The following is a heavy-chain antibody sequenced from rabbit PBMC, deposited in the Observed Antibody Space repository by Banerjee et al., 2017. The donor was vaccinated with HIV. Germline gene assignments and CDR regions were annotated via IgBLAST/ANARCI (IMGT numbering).Heavy chain of an antibody. D-gene: IGHD5-1*01. CDR2: ISTGDGNT. CDR1: GFSFSASYC. Sequence: QSLEESGGDLVKPGASLTLTCTASGFSFSASYCMCWVRQAPGKGLEWIACISTGDGNTYYASWAKGRFTIAKTSSTTVTLQMTSLTAADTATYFCARLGRIGVEFNLWGPGTLVTVS. V-gene: IGHV1S40*01. J-gene: IGHJ4*01. CDR3: ARLGRIGVEFNL.